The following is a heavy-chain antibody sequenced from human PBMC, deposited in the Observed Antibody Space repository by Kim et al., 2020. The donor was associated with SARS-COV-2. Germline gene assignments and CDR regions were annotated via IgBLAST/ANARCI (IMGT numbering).Heavy chain of an antibody. V-gene: IGHV2-5*01. J-gene: IGHJ4*02. D-gene: IGHD6-19*01. Sequence: YRPSLKSRLTITKDTSKNQVFLTMTNMDPVDTATYYCAHRRAAVAGPYFDYWGQGTLVTVSS. CDR3: AHRRAAVAGPYFDY.